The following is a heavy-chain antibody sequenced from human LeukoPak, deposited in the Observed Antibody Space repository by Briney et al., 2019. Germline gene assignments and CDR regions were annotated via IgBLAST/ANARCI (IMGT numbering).Heavy chain of an antibody. CDR3: VRGLTYYYDSSGYPTDY. Sequence: PGGSLRLSCAASGFTVSSNYMSWVRQAPGKGLEWVSVIYSGGSTYYADSVKGRFTISRDNSKNTLYLQMNSLRAEDTAVYYCVRGLTYYYDSSGYPTDYWGQGTLVTVSS. CDR1: GFTVSSNY. J-gene: IGHJ4*02. CDR2: IYSGGST. V-gene: IGHV3-66*02. D-gene: IGHD3-22*01.